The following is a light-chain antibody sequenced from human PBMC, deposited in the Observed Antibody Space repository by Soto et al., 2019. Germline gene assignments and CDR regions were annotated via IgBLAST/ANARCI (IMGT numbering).Light chain of an antibody. J-gene: IGKJ5*01. V-gene: IGKV1-39*01. CDR1: QSISSY. Sequence: DNQMTQSPSSLSATVGDRVPSTRRASQSISSYLNWYQQKPGKAPKLLIYAAPSLQSGVPSRFSGSGSGTDFTLTISSLQPEDFATYYCQQRYSTPTFGQGTRL. CDR3: QQRYSTPT. CDR2: AAP.